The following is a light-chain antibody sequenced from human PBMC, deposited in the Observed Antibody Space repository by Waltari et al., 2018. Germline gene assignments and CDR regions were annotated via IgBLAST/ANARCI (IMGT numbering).Light chain of an antibody. CDR2: DVM. V-gene: IGLV2-14*03. J-gene: IGLJ2*01. CDR1: SNDVGAYDF. Sequence: QSALTQPASVSGSPGQSITISCTGTSNDVGAYDFVSWYRQYPGEAPKPMIYDVMNRPSGVSDRFSGSKSANTASLTISGLQADDEGDYYCFACRGGNTLVFGGGTKVTVL. CDR3: FACRGGNTLV.